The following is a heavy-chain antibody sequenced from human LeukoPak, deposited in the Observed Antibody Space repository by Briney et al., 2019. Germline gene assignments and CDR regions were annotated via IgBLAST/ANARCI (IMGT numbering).Heavy chain of an antibody. CDR3: AKGFGRDDFDV. Sequence: ASVKVSCKASGYTFTTYGINWVRQAPGQGLEWMGWISTYNGNTNYAQKLQGRVTMTTDTSTSTTYMELRSLRSDDTAVYYCAKGFGRDDFDVWGQGTMVTVSS. V-gene: IGHV1-18*01. J-gene: IGHJ3*01. CDR1: GYTFTTYG. CDR2: ISTYNGNT. D-gene: IGHD3-16*01.